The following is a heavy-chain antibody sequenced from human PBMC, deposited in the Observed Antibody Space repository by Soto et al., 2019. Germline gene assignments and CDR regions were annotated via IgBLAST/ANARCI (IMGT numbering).Heavy chain of an antibody. CDR3: ARGSEGSYPGSRIFDF. CDR1: AITFGSRA. Sequence: GVSLRLSCLASAITFGSRAMSWVRQAPGEGLEWVSTITDTGGDAKYADSVRRRFTISRDNSKKTLYLHMSSLRADDSAVYFCARGSEGSYPGSRIFDFWGRGTLVAVSS. D-gene: IGHD3-10*01. J-gene: IGHJ4*01. V-gene: IGHV3-23*01. CDR2: ITDTGGDA.